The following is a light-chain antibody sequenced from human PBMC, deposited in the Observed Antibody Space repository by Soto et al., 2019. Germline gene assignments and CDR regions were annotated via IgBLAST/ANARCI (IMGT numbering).Light chain of an antibody. J-gene: IGKJ2*01. CDR2: AAS. Sequence: DIQMTQSPSSLSASVGDRVTITCRASQSIRSNLNWYQQKPGKAPKLLIYAASSLQSGVPSRFSGSGFGTDFTLTISSLQPEDFATYYCQQTYMVPYTFGQGTKVDIK. CDR1: QSIRSN. V-gene: IGKV1-39*01. CDR3: QQTYMVPYT.